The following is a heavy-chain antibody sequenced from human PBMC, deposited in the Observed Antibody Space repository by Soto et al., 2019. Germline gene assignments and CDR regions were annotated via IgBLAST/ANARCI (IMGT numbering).Heavy chain of an antibody. CDR2: ISHSGIT. CDR1: GGSITSPNW. J-gene: IGHJ5*02. V-gene: IGHV4-4*02. CDR3: ARVLRGWFDP. Sequence: SETLSLTCAVSGGSITSPNWWTWVRQPPGGGLEWIGEISHSGITNYKASLKSRVTMSVDKTKNDVSLKLTSVTAADTAVYYCARVLRGWFDPWGQGTPVTVSS.